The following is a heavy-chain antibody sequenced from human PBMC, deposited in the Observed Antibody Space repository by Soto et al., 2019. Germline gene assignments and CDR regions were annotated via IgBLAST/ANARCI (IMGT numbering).Heavy chain of an antibody. CDR1: GFTFSPYG. V-gene: IGHV3-33*01. Sequence: QVQLVESGGGVVQPGGSLRLSCAASGFTFSPYGMHWVRQAPGRGLDWVALIWHDGSDERYADSVKGRFTISRDSSMNTLYLQMNSLRAEDTAVYYCARVLGQCTGGSCFAESWGQGTLVTVSS. CDR2: IWHDGSDE. J-gene: IGHJ4*02. D-gene: IGHD2-8*02. CDR3: ARVLGQCTGGSCFAES.